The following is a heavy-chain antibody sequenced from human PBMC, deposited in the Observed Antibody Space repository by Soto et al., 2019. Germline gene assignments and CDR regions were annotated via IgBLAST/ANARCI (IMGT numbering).Heavy chain of an antibody. J-gene: IGHJ4*02. V-gene: IGHV4-31*03. CDR1: GGSISSGGYY. CDR2: IYYSGST. CDR3: ARGGGSGWYLSSVVDY. Sequence: QVQLQESGPGLVKPSQTLSLTCTVSGGSISSGGYYWSWIRQHPGKGLEWIGYIYYSGSTYYNPSLKSRVTISVDTSKNQFSLKLSSVTAADTAVYYCARGGGSGWYLSSVVDYWGQGTLVTVSS. D-gene: IGHD6-19*01.